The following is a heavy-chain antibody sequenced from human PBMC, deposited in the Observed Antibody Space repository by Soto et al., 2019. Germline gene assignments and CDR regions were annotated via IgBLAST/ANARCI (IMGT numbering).Heavy chain of an antibody. CDR1: GFTFSRSA. CDR2: ISGSGDSP. Sequence: EVLLLESGGGLVQPGGSLTVSCEASGFTFSRSAMSWVRQAPGKGLEWVSGISGSGDSPSYADSVLRRFTISRDNYKCGVYLVMDGRRADDTVVYYCAKESSRFFDWLAKPAHYFDSWGQGTLVSISS. D-gene: IGHD3-9*01. CDR3: AKESSRFFDWLAKPAHYFDS. J-gene: IGHJ4*02. V-gene: IGHV3-23*01.